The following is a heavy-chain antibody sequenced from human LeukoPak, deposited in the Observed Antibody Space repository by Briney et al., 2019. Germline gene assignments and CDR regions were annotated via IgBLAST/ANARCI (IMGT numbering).Heavy chain of an antibody. CDR1: GYNFTNYW. CDR3: ARHGGGRVAFDY. J-gene: IGHJ4*02. CDR2: IYPGDSDT. D-gene: IGHD3-16*01. V-gene: IGHV5-51*07. Sequence: AESLKISCRHAGYNFTNYWIGWVHQMPGKGLEWMGIIYPGDSDTRYSPSFQGQVTISADKSINNAYLQRSSLKAADTAMYYCARHGGGRVAFDYWGQGTPLTVSS.